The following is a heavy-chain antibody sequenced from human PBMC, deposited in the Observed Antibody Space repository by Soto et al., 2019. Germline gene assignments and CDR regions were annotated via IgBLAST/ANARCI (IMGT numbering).Heavy chain of an antibody. D-gene: IGHD6-13*01. V-gene: IGHV1-69*13. J-gene: IGHJ5*02. CDR3: AREIFPGIAAAGP. CDR1: GGTFSSYA. Sequence: SVKVSCKASGGTFSSYAISWVRQAPGQGLEWMGGIIPIFGTANYAQKFQGRVTITADESTSTAYMELSSLRSEDTAVYYCAREIFPGIAAAGPWGQGTLVTVSS. CDR2: IIPIFGTA.